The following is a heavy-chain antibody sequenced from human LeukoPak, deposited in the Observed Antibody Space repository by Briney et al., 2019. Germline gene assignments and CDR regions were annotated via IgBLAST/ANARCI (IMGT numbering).Heavy chain of an antibody. V-gene: IGHV3-48*04. CDR2: ITSSSSAT. CDR3: ARAIASYGDSAF. D-gene: IGHD5-18*01. Sequence: GGSLRLSCAASGFKFGSFSMGWVRQAPGKGLEWLSYITSSSSATYYADSLMGRFTISRDNAKNSLYLQINSLRVGDTAVYYCARAIASYGDSAFWGQGTLVTVSS. J-gene: IGHJ4*02. CDR1: GFKFGSFS.